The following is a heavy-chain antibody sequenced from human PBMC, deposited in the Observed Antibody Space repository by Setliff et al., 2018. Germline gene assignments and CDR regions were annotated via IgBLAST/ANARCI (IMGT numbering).Heavy chain of an antibody. Sequence: TSETLSLTCGGYGGSISDYYWSWIRQPPGKGLEWIGEINHSGSTNYNPSLKSRVTISVDTSKNQFSLKLSSVTAADTAVYYCARGFYYYYYYYMDVWGKGTTVTVSS. V-gene: IGHV4-34*01. CDR1: GGSISDYY. J-gene: IGHJ6*03. CDR3: ARGFYYYYYYYMDV. CDR2: INHSGST.